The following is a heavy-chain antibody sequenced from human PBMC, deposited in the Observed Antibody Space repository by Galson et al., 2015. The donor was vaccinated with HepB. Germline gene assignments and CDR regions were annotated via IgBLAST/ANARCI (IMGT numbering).Heavy chain of an antibody. Sequence: QYGAEVKKHGESLRISCKGNGYRFTSYWISWVRQMQGKGREWKGRSDPSDSYTNYSPSFQGHVTISADKSISTAYLQWSSLKASHTAMYYCASVDTSMVSAFWGQPSWLTVSS. J-gene: IGHJ1*01. V-gene: IGHV5-10-1*01. CDR2: SDPSDSYT. D-gene: IGHD5-18*01. CDR1: GYRFTSYW. CDR3: ASVDTSMVSAF.